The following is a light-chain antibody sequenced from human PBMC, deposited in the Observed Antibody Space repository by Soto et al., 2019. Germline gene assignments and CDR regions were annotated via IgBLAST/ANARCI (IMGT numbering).Light chain of an antibody. CDR2: AAS. J-gene: IGKJ3*01. V-gene: IGKV3-20*01. CDR1: QSVSSSY. CDR3: QQYGTSPLT. Sequence: EIVLTQSPGTLSLSPGERATLSCRASQSVSSSYLAWHQQKPGQAPRLLISAASSRATGIPDRFSGSGSGTDFALTISRLEPEDFAVYYCQQYGTSPLTFGPGTKVDIK.